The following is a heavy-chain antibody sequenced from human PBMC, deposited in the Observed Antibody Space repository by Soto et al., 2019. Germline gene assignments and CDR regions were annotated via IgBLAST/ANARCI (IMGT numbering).Heavy chain of an antibody. CDR1: GGTFSSYT. V-gene: IGHV1-69*10. CDR2: IIPILDIA. CDR3: ARDRGSGTYYYGMDV. J-gene: IGHJ6*02. Sequence: GASVKVSCKASGGTFSSYTISWVRQAPGQGLEWMGGIIPILDIANYAQKFQGRVTITADKSTSTAYMELSSLRSEDTAVYYCARDRGSGTYYYGMDVWGQGTTVTVSS. D-gene: IGHD3-10*01.